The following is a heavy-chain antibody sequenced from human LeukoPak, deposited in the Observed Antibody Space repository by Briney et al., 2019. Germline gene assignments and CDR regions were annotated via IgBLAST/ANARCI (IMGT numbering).Heavy chain of an antibody. CDR3: ARRNCSSTSCYTFFDY. V-gene: IGHV5-51*01. CDR1: GYTFTNYW. D-gene: IGHD2-2*02. CDR2: IYPGDSDT. J-gene: IGHJ4*02. Sequence: GESLKISCKGSGYTFTNYWIGWVRQLPGKGLEWMGIIYPGDSDTRYSPSFQGQVTISADKSISTAYLQWSSLKASDTAMYYCARRNCSSTSCYTFFDYWGQGTLVTVSS.